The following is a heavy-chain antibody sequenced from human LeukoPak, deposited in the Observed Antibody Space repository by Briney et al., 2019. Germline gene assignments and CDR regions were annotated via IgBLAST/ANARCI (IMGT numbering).Heavy chain of an antibody. Sequence: GSLLLSCAASGFPFISYSMNWVRQAPGKGLEWVSSISSSSSSIYYADSVKGRFTISRDNAKNSLYLQMNSLRAEDTAVYYCARSGYSSSWYSIDWGQGTLVTVSS. V-gene: IGHV3-21*01. CDR3: ARSGYSSSWYSID. CDR2: ISSSSSSI. CDR1: GFPFISYS. D-gene: IGHD6-13*01. J-gene: IGHJ4*02.